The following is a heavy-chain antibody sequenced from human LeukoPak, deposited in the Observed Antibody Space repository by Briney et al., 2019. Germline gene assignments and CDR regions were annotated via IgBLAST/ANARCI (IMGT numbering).Heavy chain of an antibody. CDR2: IYTSGST. CDR1: GGSISSGSYY. D-gene: IGHD2-2*02. J-gene: IGHJ6*03. V-gene: IGHV4-61*02. CDR3: ARAIRGYCSSTSCYTYYYYYMDV. Sequence: SQTLSLTCTGSGGSISSGSYYWSWIRQPAGKGLEWIVRIYTSGSTNYNPSLKSRVTISVDTSKNQFSLKLSSVTAADTAVYYCARAIRGYCSSTSCYTYYYYYMDVWGKGTTVTVSS.